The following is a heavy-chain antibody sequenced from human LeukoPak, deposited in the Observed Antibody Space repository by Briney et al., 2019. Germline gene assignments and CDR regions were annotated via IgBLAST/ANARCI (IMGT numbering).Heavy chain of an antibody. CDR1: GFTFSGYA. CDR2: FSGSGGGT. V-gene: IGHV3-23*01. CDR3: ARGQTITIFGVGGMDV. Sequence: GGSLRLSCAASGFTFSGYAMTWVRQAPGKGLEWVSGFSGSGGGTYYADSVKGRFTISRDNSKNTLYLQMNSLRAEDTAVYYCARGQTITIFGVGGMDVWGQGTTVTVSS. J-gene: IGHJ6*02. D-gene: IGHD3-3*01.